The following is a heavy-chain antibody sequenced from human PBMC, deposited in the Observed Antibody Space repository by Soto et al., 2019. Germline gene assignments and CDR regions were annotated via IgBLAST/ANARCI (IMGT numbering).Heavy chain of an antibody. CDR1: GYTFTSYG. CDR2: ISAYNGTT. CDR3: AREYCSSTSCYGWFDP. Sequence: GASVKVSCKASGYTFTSYGISWVRQAPGQGLEWMGWISAYNGTTNYAQKLQGRVTMTTDTSTSTAYMELRSLRSDDTAVYYCAREYCSSTSCYGWFDPWGQGTLVTVSS. J-gene: IGHJ5*02. V-gene: IGHV1-18*01. D-gene: IGHD2-2*01.